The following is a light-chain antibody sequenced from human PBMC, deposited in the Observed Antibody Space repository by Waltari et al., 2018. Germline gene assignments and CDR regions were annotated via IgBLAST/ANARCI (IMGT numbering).Light chain of an antibody. CDR1: TEAVNSGYY. CDR3: LLYFAGAQV. Sequence: QTVVTQEPSLTVSPGGTVTLTCASSTEAVNSGYYPNWFQQKPGQAPRALIYSTSNKQSWTPARFSGSLLGGKAALTLSGVQPEDEAEYYCLLYFAGAQVFGGGTKLTVL. J-gene: IGLJ3*02. CDR2: STS. V-gene: IGLV7-43*01.